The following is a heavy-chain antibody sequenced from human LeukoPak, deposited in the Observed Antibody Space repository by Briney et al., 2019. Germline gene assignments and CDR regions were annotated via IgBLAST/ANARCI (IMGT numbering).Heavy chain of an antibody. D-gene: IGHD5-24*01. CDR3: ARAARWLPTDY. Sequence: PGGSLRLSCAASGFTFSSYEMNWVRQAPGKGLEWVSYISSSGSTIYYADSVKGRFTISRDNAKNSLYLHMNSLRAEDTAVYYCARAARWLPTDYSGQGTLVTASS. CDR1: GFTFSSYE. J-gene: IGHJ4*02. CDR2: ISSSGSTI. V-gene: IGHV3-48*03.